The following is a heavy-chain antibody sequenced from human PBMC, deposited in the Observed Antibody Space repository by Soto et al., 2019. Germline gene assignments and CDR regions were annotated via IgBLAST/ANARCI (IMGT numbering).Heavy chain of an antibody. J-gene: IGHJ3*02. CDR2: IRKDGSQR. CDR1: EFAFSSYW. D-gene: IGHD6-25*01. Sequence: EVQLVESGEGLVQPGGSLTLSCAASEFAFSSYWMTWVRQAPGKGLEWVANIRKDGSQRSYLDSVRGRFTISRDNSKNSLYLQMNGLRAEDTALYFCARDVSPGSSGLYFDAFDIWGQGTMVTVSS. V-gene: IGHV3-7*05. CDR3: ARDVSPGSSGLYFDAFDI.